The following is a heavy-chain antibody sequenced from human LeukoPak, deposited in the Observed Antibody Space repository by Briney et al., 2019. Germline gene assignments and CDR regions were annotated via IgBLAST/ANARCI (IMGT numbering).Heavy chain of an antibody. V-gene: IGHV3-30-3*01. D-gene: IGHD3-3*01. J-gene: IGHJ6*02. CDR1: GFTFSSYA. Sequence: PGRSLRLSCAASGFTFSSYAMHWVRQAPGKGLEWVAVISYDGSNKYYADSVKGRFTISRDNSKSTLYLQMNSLRAEDTAIYYCARVEEWFVDYYYYGMDVWGQGTTVTVSS. CDR3: ARVEEWFVDYYYYGMDV. CDR2: ISYDGSNK.